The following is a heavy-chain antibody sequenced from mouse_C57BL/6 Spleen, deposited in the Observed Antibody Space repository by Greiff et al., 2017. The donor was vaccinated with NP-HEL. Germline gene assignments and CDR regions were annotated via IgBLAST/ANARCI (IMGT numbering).Heavy chain of an antibody. CDR3: ARRVLRGYFDY. CDR1: GFTFSDYG. D-gene: IGHD1-1*01. Sequence: EVQGVESGGGLVKPGGSLKLSCAASGFTFSDYGMHWVRQAPEKGLEWVAYISSGSSTIYYADTVKGRFTISRDNAKNTLFLQMTSLRSEDTAMYYCARRVLRGYFDYWGQGTTLTVSS. J-gene: IGHJ2*01. CDR2: ISSGSSTI. V-gene: IGHV5-17*01.